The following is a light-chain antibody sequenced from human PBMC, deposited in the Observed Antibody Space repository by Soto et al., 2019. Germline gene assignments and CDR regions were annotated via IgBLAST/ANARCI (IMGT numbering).Light chain of an antibody. J-gene: IGLJ1*01. Sequence: QSVLTQPASVSGSPGQSITISCSGTGSDVGAYNYVSWYQQHPAKAPKLMIYDVSNRPSGVSDRFSGSKSGNTASLTISGLLAEDEADYYCYSYTSSSTYVFGSGTKVTVL. V-gene: IGLV2-14*01. CDR2: DVS. CDR1: GSDVGAYNY. CDR3: YSYTSSSTYV.